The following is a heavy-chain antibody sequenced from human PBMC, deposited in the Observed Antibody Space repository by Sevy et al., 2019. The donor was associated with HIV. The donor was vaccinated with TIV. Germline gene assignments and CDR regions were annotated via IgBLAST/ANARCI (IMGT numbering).Heavy chain of an antibody. Sequence: GGSLRLSCVASGFNFNIYSMSWVRQAPGKRLEWVSTLSFGCGRINHADSVQGRFTMSRDDSKKTVYLEMNRRRAEDTAVYYCAREGCTRPHDHWGQGTLVTVSS. CDR2: LSFGCGRI. CDR3: AREGCTRPHDH. CDR1: GFNFNIYS. J-gene: IGHJ4*02. V-gene: IGHV3-23*01. D-gene: IGHD2-8*01.